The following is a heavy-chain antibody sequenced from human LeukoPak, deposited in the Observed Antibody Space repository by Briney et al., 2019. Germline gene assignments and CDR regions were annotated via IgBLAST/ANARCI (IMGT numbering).Heavy chain of an antibody. J-gene: IGHJ4*02. CDR3: ANYNWNDLALWY. V-gene: IGHV3-30-3*01. CDR1: GFTFSSYA. CDR2: ISYDGSNK. D-gene: IGHD1-20*01. Sequence: GGSLRLSCAASGFTFSSYAMHWVRQAPGKGLEWVAVISYDGSNKYYADSVKGRFTISRDNSKNTLYLQMNSLRAEDTAVYYCANYNWNDLALWYWGQGTLVTVSS.